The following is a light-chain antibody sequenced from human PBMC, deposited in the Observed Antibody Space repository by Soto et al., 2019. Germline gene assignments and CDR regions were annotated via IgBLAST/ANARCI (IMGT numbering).Light chain of an antibody. J-gene: IGKJ4*01. CDR2: AAS. Sequence: DIQMTQSPSSLXXSXGXRVTITCRAGQDINXYLAWYQQKPGKVPKLLISAASTLQSGVPSRFSGSGSGTDFTLTISXXQXXXXXXXXXXXXXXAPLTFGGGTKVEIK. V-gene: IGKV1-27*01. CDR3: XXXXXAPLT. CDR1: QDINXY.